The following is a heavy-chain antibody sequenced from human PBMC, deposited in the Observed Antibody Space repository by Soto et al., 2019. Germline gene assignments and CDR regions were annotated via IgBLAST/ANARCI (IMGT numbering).Heavy chain of an antibody. CDR2: ISYDGSNK. J-gene: IGHJ6*02. CDR3: AKDIPRTGTMVQLRYYYYGMDV. V-gene: IGHV3-30*18. D-gene: IGHD1-7*01. Sequence: GGSLRLSCAASGFTFSSYGMHWVRQAPGKGLEWVAVISYDGSNKYYADSVKGRFTISRDNSKNTLYLQMNSLRAEDTAVYYCAKDIPRTGTMVQLRYYYYGMDVWGQGTTVTVSS. CDR1: GFTFSSYG.